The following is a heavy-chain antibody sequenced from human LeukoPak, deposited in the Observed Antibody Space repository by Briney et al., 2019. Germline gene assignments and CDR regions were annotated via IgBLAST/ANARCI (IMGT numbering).Heavy chain of an antibody. V-gene: IGHV1-46*01. Sequence: ASVKVSCKASGYTFTNYYMNWVRQAPGQGLQWMGLINPSVGMTTYAQKFQGRVTMTRDTSTSTVYMELSSLRSEDTAVYYCARFIPCGGDGYYFDYWGRGVLVTVSS. D-gene: IGHD2-21*02. J-gene: IGHJ4*02. CDR3: ARFIPCGGDGYYFDY. CDR1: GYTFTNYY. CDR2: INPSVGMT.